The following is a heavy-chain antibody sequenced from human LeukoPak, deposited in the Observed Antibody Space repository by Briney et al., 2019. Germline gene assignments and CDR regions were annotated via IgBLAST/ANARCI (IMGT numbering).Heavy chain of an antibody. J-gene: IGHJ4*02. CDR2: IYYSGST. Sequence: TASETLSLTCVVSGGSISSSSYYWGWIRQPPGKGLEWIGSIYYSGSTYYNPSLKSRVTISVDTSKNQFSLKLSSVTAADTAVYYCARSTKGCYYDSSGYEGGQGTLVTVSS. D-gene: IGHD3-22*01. CDR3: ARSTKGCYYDSSGYE. V-gene: IGHV4-39*01. CDR1: GGSISSSSYY.